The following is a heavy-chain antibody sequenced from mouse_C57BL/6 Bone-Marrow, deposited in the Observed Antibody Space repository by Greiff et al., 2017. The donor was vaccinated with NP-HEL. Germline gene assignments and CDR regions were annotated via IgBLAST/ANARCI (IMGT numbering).Heavy chain of an antibody. J-gene: IGHJ1*03. CDR2: IDPETGGT. Sequence: QVQLQQSGAELVRPGASVTLSCKASGYTFTDYEMHWVKQTPVHGLEWIGAIDPETGGTAYNQKFKGKAILTADKSSSTAYMELRSLTSEDSAVYCCTRCYGSSWCFDVWGTGTTVTVSS. CDR3: TRCYGSSWCFDV. D-gene: IGHD1-1*01. V-gene: IGHV1-15*01. CDR1: GYTFTDYE.